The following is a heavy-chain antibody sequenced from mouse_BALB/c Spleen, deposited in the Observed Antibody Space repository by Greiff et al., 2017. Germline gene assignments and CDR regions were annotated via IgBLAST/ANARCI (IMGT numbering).Heavy chain of an antibody. V-gene: IGHV1S81*02. J-gene: IGHJ1*01. Sequence: QVQLQQPGAELVKPGASVKLSCKASGYTFTSYWMHWVKQRPGQGLEWIGEINPSNGRTNYNEKFKSKATLTVDKSSSTAYMQLSSLTSEDSAVYYCARGYGYDVHFDVWGAGTTVTVSS. CDR2: INPSNGRT. D-gene: IGHD2-2*01. CDR3: ARGYGYDVHFDV. CDR1: GYTFTSYW.